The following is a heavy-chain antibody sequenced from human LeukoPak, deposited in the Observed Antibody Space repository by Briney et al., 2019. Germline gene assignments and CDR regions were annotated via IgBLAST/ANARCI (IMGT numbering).Heavy chain of an antibody. V-gene: IGHV3-23*01. CDR2: ISGSGGST. D-gene: IGHD2-2*01. J-gene: IGHJ4*02. CDR1: GFTFSSYA. CDR3: ARGYCSSTSCAEDY. Sequence: GGSLRLSCAASGFTFSSYAMSWVRQAPGKGLEWVSAISGSGGSTYYADSVKGRFTISRDNSKNTLYLQMNSLRDEDTAVYYCARGYCSSTSCAEDYWGQGTLVTVSS.